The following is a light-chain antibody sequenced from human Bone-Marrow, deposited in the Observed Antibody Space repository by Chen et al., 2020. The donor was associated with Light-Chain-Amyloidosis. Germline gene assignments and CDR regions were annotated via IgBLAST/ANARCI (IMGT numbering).Light chain of an antibody. CDR2: LGS. J-gene: IGKJ4*01. V-gene: IGKV2-28*01. CDR3: MQALQTPLT. Sequence: DIVLTQSPLALPVTPGEPASISCRSSQSLLHSNGHTYLDWYLQKPGQSPQVLIYLGSERASGVPDRFSGSGSGTDFTLKIGRVEAEDVGVYYCMQALQTPLTFGGGTEVEIK. CDR1: QSLLHSNGHTY.